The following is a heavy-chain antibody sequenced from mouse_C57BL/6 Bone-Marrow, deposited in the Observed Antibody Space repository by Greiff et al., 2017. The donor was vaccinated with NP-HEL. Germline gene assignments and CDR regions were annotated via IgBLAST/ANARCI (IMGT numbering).Heavy chain of an antibody. V-gene: IGHV1-26*01. CDR2: INPNNGGT. J-gene: IGHJ1*03. CDR1: GYTFTDYY. Sequence: QLQQSGPELVKPGASVKISCKASGYTFTDYYMNWVKQSHGKSLEWIGDINPNNGGTSYNQKFKGKATLTVDKSSSTAYMELRSLTSEDSAVYYCARDLGRGYFDVWGTGTTVTVSS. CDR3: ARDLGRGYFDV. D-gene: IGHD4-1*01.